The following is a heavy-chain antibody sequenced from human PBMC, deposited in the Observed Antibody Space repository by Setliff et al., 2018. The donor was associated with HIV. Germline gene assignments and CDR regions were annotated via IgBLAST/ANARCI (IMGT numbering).Heavy chain of an antibody. CDR3: ARGLTHGYSYGYWDS. V-gene: IGHV3-7*03. J-gene: IGHJ4*02. CDR2: IKQDAGEI. Sequence: GGSLRLSCAASGFTFSSYWMSWVRQAPGKGLEWVANIKQDAGEIYYVDSVKGRFTLSRDNARNSLYLQLNSLRAEDTALYYCARGLTHGYSYGYWDSWGRGTLVTV. D-gene: IGHD5-18*01. CDR1: GFTFSSYW.